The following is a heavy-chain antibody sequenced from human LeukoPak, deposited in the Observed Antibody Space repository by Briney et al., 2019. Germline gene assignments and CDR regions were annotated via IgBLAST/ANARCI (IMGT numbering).Heavy chain of an antibody. D-gene: IGHD5-12*01. CDR1: GDSVSSNSAA. J-gene: IGHJ4*02. Sequence: SQTLSLTCAISGDSVSSNSAAWNWIRQSPSRGLEWLGRTYYRSKRYNDYAVSVKSRITINPDTSKNQFSLQLNSVTPEDTAVYYCAREPGGAEYSGYDPFDFWGQETLVTVSS. V-gene: IGHV6-1*01. CDR3: AREPGGAEYSGYDPFDF. CDR2: TYYRSKRYN.